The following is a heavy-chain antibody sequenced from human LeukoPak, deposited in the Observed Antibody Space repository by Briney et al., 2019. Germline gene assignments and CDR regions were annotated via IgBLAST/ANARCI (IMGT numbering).Heavy chain of an antibody. CDR2: ANPIGGST. D-gene: IGHD1-26*01. CDR3: ARRNKHYYQTAY. Sequence: ASVKVSCEASGYTLTSYSLHCGRQTPRQGLERMGMANPIGGSTSDAQKFPGRVSMTRDTSTSTVYMELSSLRSDETAVYYCARRNKHYYQTAYSGQGTLVTVSS. CDR1: GYTLTSYS. V-gene: IGHV1-46*01. J-gene: IGHJ4*02.